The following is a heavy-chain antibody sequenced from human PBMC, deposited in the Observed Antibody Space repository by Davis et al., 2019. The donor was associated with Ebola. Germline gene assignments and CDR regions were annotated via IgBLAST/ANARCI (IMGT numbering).Heavy chain of an antibody. CDR2: INPKSGGT. Sequence: ASVNVSCKASGYTFSDYYMEWVRQAPGQGLEWMGWINPKSGGTNYAQKFQGRVTLTRDTSINTFYMELNRLRSDDTAVYYCAREGDGGSYFWGIDYWGQGSLVTVSS. V-gene: IGHV1-2*02. CDR3: AREGDGGSYFWGIDY. CDR1: GYTFSDYY. D-gene: IGHD1-26*01. J-gene: IGHJ4*02.